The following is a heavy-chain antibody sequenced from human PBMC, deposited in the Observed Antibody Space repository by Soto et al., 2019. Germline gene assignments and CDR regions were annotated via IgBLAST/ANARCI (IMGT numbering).Heavy chain of an antibody. D-gene: IGHD3-10*01. J-gene: IGHJ1*01. Sequence: VQLQESGPGLVKPSGTLSLTCAVSGGSISSCNWWSWVRQSPRKGLEWIGEISHSGNTNHNPSLKSRVNISIDKSKNQFSLKLTSVTAAYTAVYYCASHLGNTSCPYDYRGQGTQVTVSS. CDR2: ISHSGNT. V-gene: IGHV4-4*02. CDR3: ASHLGNTSCPYDY. CDR1: GGSISSCNW.